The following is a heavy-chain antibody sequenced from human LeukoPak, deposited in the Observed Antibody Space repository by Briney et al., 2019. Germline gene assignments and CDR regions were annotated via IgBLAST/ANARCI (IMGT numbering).Heavy chain of an antibody. V-gene: IGHV1-69*05. CDR2: IIPVYGAP. Sequence: SVRVSCKASGGTLSSSAINWVRQAPGQGLEWIGRIIPVYGAPKFAQKFQGRVTITTDESTRTAYMELSSLRSEDTAVYYCASKYGDYAPYHFDNWGQGTLVTVSS. J-gene: IGHJ4*02. D-gene: IGHD4-17*01. CDR3: ASKYGDYAPYHFDN. CDR1: GGTLSSSA.